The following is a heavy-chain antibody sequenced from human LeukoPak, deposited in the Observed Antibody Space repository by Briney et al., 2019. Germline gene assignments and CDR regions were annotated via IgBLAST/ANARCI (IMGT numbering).Heavy chain of an antibody. D-gene: IGHD2-2*01. CDR1: GFTFSSYA. Sequence: GGSLRLSCAASGFTFSSYAMSRVRQAPGKGLEWVSAISGSGGSTYYADSVKGRFTISRDNSKNTLYLQMNSLRAEDTAVYYCAKLSYYCSSTSCRYFQHWGQGTLVTVSS. CDR3: AKLSYYCSSTSCRYFQH. J-gene: IGHJ1*01. CDR2: ISGSGGST. V-gene: IGHV3-23*01.